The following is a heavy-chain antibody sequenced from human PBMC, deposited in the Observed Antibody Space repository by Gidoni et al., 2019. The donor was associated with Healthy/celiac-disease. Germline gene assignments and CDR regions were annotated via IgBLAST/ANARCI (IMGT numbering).Heavy chain of an antibody. CDR3: AACEGYYYYGMDV. Sequence: EVQLVESGGGLVQPGGSLRLSCAASGFTFSSYAMSWVRQAPGTGLEWVSAISGSGGSTYYADSVKGRFTISRDNSKNTLYLQMNSLRAEDTAVYYCAACEGYYYYGMDVWGQGTTVTVSS. J-gene: IGHJ6*02. CDR2: ISGSGGST. CDR1: GFTFSSYA. V-gene: IGHV3-23*04.